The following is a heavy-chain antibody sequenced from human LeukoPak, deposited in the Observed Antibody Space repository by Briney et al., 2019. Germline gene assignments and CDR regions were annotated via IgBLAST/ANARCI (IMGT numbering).Heavy chain of an antibody. V-gene: IGHV3-7*01. D-gene: IGHD6-13*01. CDR2: IKQDGSEK. Sequence: GGSLRLSCAASGFTFSSYWMSWVRQAPGKGLEWVANIKQDGSEKYYVDSVKGRFTISRDNAKNSLYLQMNSLRAEDTAVYYCARRSSSWYAWFDPWGQGTLVTVSS. CDR1: GFTFSSYW. CDR3: ARRSSSWYAWFDP. J-gene: IGHJ5*02.